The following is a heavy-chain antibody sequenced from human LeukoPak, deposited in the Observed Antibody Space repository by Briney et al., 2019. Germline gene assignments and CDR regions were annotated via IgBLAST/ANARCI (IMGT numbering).Heavy chain of an antibody. CDR2: IYYSGST. D-gene: IGHD3-10*01. CDR3: ASVRWDYDY. J-gene: IGHJ4*02. Sequence: SETLSLTCTVSGGSISSSSYYWGWRRQPPGKGLEWIGSIYYSGSTYYNPSLKSRVTISVDTSKNQFSLKLSSVTAADTAVYYCASVRWDYDYWGQGTLVTVSS. CDR1: GGSISSSSYY. V-gene: IGHV4-39*01.